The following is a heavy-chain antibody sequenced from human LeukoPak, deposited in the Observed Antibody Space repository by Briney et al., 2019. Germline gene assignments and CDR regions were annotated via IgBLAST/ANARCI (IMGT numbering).Heavy chain of an antibody. CDR2: ISYDGSNK. Sequence: GGSLRLSCAASGFTFSSYAMHWVRQAPGKGLEWVAVISYDGSNKYYADSVKGRFTISRDNSKNTLYLQMNSLRAEDTAVYYCARPNTGFGEYAISRWGQGTLVTVSS. CDR1: GFTFSSYA. J-gene: IGHJ4*02. V-gene: IGHV3-30*04. D-gene: IGHD3-10*01. CDR3: ARPNTGFGEYAISR.